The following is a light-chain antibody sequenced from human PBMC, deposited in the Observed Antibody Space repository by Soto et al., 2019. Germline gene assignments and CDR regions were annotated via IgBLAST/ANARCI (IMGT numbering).Light chain of an antibody. J-gene: IGLJ1*01. CDR3: FSYAGDSVYV. CDR2: EVT. V-gene: IGLV2-23*02. Sequence: QSALTQPASVSGSPRQSITIPCTGTNSDVGSYNLVSWFQQHPGKAPKLVIYEVTKRPSGVSDRFSGSKSGNTASLTISGLQAEDEADYYCFSYAGDSVYVFGTGTKVTV. CDR1: NSDVGSYNL.